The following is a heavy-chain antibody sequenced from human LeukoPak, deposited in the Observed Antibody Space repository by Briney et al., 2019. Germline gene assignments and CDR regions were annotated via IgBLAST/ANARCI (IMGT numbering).Heavy chain of an antibody. V-gene: IGHV4-59*01. CDR3: ATSSIASSFDAFDI. CDR2: IYYSGST. J-gene: IGHJ3*02. CDR1: GGSISSYY. D-gene: IGHD6-6*01. Sequence: SETLSLTCTVSGGSISSYYWSWIRQPPGKELEWIGYIYYSGSTNYNPSLKSRVTISVDTSKNQFSLKLSSVTAADTAVYYCATSSIASSFDAFDIWGQGTMVTVSS.